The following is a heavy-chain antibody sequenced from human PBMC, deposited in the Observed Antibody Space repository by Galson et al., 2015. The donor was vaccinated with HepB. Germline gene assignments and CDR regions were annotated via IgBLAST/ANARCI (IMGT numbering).Heavy chain of an antibody. V-gene: IGHV4-4*07. J-gene: IGHJ6*03. CDR1: GDSISSYY. Sequence: LSLTCTVSGDSISSYYWSWIRQPAGRGLEWIGRIYISGGTNYNPSLKSRVTMSVDTSKNRFSLKLSSVTAADTAVYYCASGRYVGGYYYMDVWGKGTTVTVSS. CDR2: IYISGGT. D-gene: IGHD2-15*01. CDR3: ASGRYVGGYYYMDV.